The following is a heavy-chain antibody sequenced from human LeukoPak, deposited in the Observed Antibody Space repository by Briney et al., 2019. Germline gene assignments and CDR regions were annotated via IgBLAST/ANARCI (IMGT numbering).Heavy chain of an antibody. CDR3: ARGENTWRNWLDP. Sequence: ASVKVSCKASGYTFTSYYMHWVRQAPGQGLEWMGIINPSGGSTSYAQKFQGRVTMIRDTSTSTVYMEMSSLRSDDTAVYYCARGENTWRNWLDPWGLGTLVTVSS. CDR1: GYTFTSYY. J-gene: IGHJ5*02. CDR2: INPSGGST. V-gene: IGHV1-46*01. D-gene: IGHD2/OR15-2a*01.